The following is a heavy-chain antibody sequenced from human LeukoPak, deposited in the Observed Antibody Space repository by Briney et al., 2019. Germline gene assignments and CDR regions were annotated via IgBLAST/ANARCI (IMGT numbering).Heavy chain of an antibody. D-gene: IGHD3-10*01. J-gene: IGHJ4*02. Sequence: KTGGSLRLSCAASGFTFSSYSMNWVRQAPGKGLEWVSSISSSSSYIYYADSVKGRFTISRDNAKNSLYLQTNSLRAEDTAVYYCARALWFGELRPYYFDYWGQGTLVTVSS. V-gene: IGHV3-21*01. CDR1: GFTFSSYS. CDR3: ARALWFGELRPYYFDY. CDR2: ISSSSSYI.